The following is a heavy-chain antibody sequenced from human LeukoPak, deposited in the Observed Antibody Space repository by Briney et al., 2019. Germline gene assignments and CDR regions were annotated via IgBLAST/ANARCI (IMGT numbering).Heavy chain of an antibody. CDR3: ARAKYDSSGYYYSGFDI. CDR1: GGSISSSNW. J-gene: IGHJ3*02. V-gene: IGHV4-4*02. CDR2: IYHSGST. Sequence: PSETLSLTCAVSGGSISSSNWWSWVRQPPGKGLEWIGEIYHSGSTNYNPSLKSRVTISVDKSKNQFSLKLSSVTAADTAVYYCARAKYDSSGYYYSGFDIWGQGTMVTVSS. D-gene: IGHD3-22*01.